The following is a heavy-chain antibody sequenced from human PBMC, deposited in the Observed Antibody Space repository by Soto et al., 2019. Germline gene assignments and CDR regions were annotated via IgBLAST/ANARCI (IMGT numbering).Heavy chain of an antibody. J-gene: IGHJ6*02. Sequence: QVQLVQSGAEVKKPGASVKVSCKASGYTFTSYGISWVRQAPGQGLEWMGWISAYNGNTNYAQKLQGRVTMTTDTSTSAAYMALRSLGSDGAAVYYCARDVSRHCSGGSCYSLFPYYYYYGMDVWGRGTTVTVSS. CDR1: GYTFTSYG. V-gene: IGHV1-18*01. CDR3: ARDVSRHCSGGSCYSLFPYYYYYGMDV. CDR2: ISAYNGNT. D-gene: IGHD2-15*01.